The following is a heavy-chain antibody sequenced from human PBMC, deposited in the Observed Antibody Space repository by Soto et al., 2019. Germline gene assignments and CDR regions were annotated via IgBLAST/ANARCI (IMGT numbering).Heavy chain of an antibody. V-gene: IGHV4-31*03. CDR3: ARAAEYYYFETGGFYFGY. D-gene: IGHD2-8*02. J-gene: IGHJ4*02. CDR2: VYYSGRT. Sequence: QVQLQESGPGLVKPSQTLSLTCIVSGDSIDSAGYYWSWIRQHPGKGLEWVGSVYYSGRTYYNPSLQNGLDVSVDTSKNQFSLKLTSVTAADTAVYFCARAAEYYYFETGGFYFGYWGQGTMVTVSS. CDR1: GDSIDSAGYY.